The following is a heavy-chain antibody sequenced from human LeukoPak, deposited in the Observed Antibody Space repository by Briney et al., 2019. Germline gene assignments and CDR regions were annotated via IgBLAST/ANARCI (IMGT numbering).Heavy chain of an antibody. D-gene: IGHD6-19*01. Sequence: ASVKVSCKASGYTFTGYFLHWVRRAPGQGFEWMGWINPNSGGTYYTQRFQGRVTMTRDTSISTAYMELSSLRAEDTAVYYCARDQEQWLGNDAFDIWGLGTMVTVSS. CDR1: GYTFTGYF. V-gene: IGHV1-2*02. CDR2: INPNSGGT. J-gene: IGHJ3*02. CDR3: ARDQEQWLGNDAFDI.